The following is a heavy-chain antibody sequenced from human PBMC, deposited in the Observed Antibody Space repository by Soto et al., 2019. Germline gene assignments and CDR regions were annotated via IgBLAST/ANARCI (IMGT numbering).Heavy chain of an antibody. CDR3: AWGHELGGNSDAIDV. Sequence: QVQLVQSGAEVKKPGSSVKVSCKASGGSFGRQAINWVRQAPGQGPEWMGNILPFFGTSDYAQKFQGRVTVTADMSTTTVYMELSSLRVEDTAVYYCAWGHELGGNSDAIDVWGQGTMVTVSS. J-gene: IGHJ3*01. CDR1: GGSFGRQA. D-gene: IGHD2-15*01. CDR2: ILPFFGTS. V-gene: IGHV1-69*14.